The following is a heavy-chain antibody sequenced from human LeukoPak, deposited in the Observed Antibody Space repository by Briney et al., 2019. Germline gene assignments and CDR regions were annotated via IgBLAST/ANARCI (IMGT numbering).Heavy chain of an antibody. V-gene: IGHV1-46*01. CDR1: GYTFPSYF. J-gene: IGHJ4*02. D-gene: IGHD6-13*01. CDR2: INPTGGST. CDR3: AGGYSSSWRQPFDY. Sequence: ASVKVSCKASGYTFPSYFMHWVRQAPGQGLEWMGIINPTGGSTTYAQKFQGRVTITADESTSTAYMELSSLRSEDTAVYYCAGGYSSSWRQPFDYWGQGTLVTVSS.